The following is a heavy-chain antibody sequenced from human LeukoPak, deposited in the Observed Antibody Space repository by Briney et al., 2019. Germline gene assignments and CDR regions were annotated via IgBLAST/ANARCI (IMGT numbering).Heavy chain of an antibody. J-gene: IGHJ4*02. CDR2: ISSSSSYI. V-gene: IGHV3-21*04. D-gene: IGHD6-13*01. CDR1: GFTFSSYS. Sequence: PGGSLRLSCAASGFTFSSYSMNCVRQAPGKGREWVSSISSSSSYIYYADSVKGRFTTSRDNAKNSLYLQMNSLRAEDTAVYYCAGWDIAAAGADYWGQGTLVTVSS. CDR3: AGWDIAAAGADY.